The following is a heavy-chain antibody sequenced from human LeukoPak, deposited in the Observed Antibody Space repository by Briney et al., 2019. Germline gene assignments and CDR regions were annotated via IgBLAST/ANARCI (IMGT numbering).Heavy chain of an antibody. D-gene: IGHD6-13*01. CDR1: GFTFSSYA. CDR3: ARDGSSSWYEGWLDY. CDR2: ISGSGGST. V-gene: IGHV3-23*01. J-gene: IGHJ4*02. Sequence: PGGSLRLSCAASGFTFSSYAMSWVRQAPGKGLEWVSAISGSGGSTYYADSVKGRFTISRDNSRNTLYLQMNSLRAEDTAVYYCARDGSSSWYEGWLDYWGQGTLVTVSS.